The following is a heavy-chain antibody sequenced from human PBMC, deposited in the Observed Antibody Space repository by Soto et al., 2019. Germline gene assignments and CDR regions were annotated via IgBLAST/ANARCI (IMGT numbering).Heavy chain of an antibody. CDR1: GGTFSNYT. Sequence: QVQLVQSGAEVKKPGSSVKVSCKASGGTFSNYTISWVRQAPGQGLEWMGGIIPIFHTSNYAQKFQGRVTIIVDESTRTAYMELRILSSEDTAVYYCASFTGAFDYWGQGTLVTVSS. J-gene: IGHJ4*02. CDR3: ASFTGAFDY. CDR2: IIPIFHTS. D-gene: IGHD7-27*01. V-gene: IGHV1-69*12.